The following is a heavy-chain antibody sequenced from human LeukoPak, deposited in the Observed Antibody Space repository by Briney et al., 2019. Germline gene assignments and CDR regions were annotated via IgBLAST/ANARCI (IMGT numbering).Heavy chain of an antibody. V-gene: IGHV4-59*01. CDR2: IYYSGST. J-gene: IGHJ6*03. Sequence: SETLSLTCTVSGGSISSYYWSWIRQPPGKGLEWIGYIYYSGSTNYNPSLKSRVTISVDTSKNQFSLKLSSVTAADTAVYYCASTYYDFRGEHEDYYYYMDVWGKGTTVTVSS. CDR3: ASTYYDFRGEHEDYYYYMDV. CDR1: GGSISSYY. D-gene: IGHD3-3*01.